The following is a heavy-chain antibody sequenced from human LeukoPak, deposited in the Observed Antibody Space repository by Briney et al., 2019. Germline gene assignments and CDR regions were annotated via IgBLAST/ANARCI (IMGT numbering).Heavy chain of an antibody. CDR3: ARELWGYGSGSYYNGGAWFDP. Sequence: VASVKVSCKASGYTFTSYGISWVRQAPGQGLEWMGWISAYNGNTNYAQKLQGRVTMTTDTSTSTAYTELRSLRSDDTAVYYCARELWGYGSGSYYNGGAWFDPWGQGTLVTVSS. V-gene: IGHV1-18*01. D-gene: IGHD3-10*01. J-gene: IGHJ5*02. CDR2: ISAYNGNT. CDR1: GYTFTSYG.